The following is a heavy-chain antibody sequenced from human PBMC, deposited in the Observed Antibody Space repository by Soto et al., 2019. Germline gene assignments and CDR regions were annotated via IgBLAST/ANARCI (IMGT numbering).Heavy chain of an antibody. D-gene: IGHD3-9*01. CDR2: ISYDGSNK. V-gene: IGHV3-30-3*01. CDR3: ARSDDILTGAIDY. J-gene: IGHJ4*02. Sequence: QVQLVESGGGVVQPGRSLRLSCAASGFTFSSYAMHWVRQAPGKGLEWVAVISYDGSNKYYADSVKGRFTISRDNSKNTLYLQMTSLRAEDTAVYYCARSDDILTGAIDYWGQGTLVTVSS. CDR1: GFTFSSYA.